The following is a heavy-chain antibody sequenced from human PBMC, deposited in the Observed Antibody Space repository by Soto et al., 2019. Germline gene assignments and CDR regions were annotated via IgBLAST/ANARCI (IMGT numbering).Heavy chain of an antibody. CDR1: GFTFSSYA. D-gene: IGHD6-6*01. CDR3: AKVYSSSSGRWFDP. Sequence: RLSCAASGFTFSSYAMSWVRQAPGKGLEWVSAISGSGGSTYYADSVKGRFTISRDNSKNTLYLQMNSLRAEDTAVYYCAKVYSSSSGRWFDPWGQGTLVTVSS. J-gene: IGHJ5*02. CDR2: ISGSGGST. V-gene: IGHV3-23*01.